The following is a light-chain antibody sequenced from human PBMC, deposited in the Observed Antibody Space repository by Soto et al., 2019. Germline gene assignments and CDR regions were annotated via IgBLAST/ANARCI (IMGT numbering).Light chain of an antibody. J-gene: IGKJ5*01. V-gene: IGKV1-9*01. CDR3: QQLNSYPRT. Sequence: DIQLTQSPSFRSASVGDRVTITCRASQGISSYLAWYQQKPGKAPKLLIYAASTLQSGVPSRFSGSGSGTEFTLTISSLPPEDFATYYCQQLNSYPRTFGQGTRLEIK. CDR1: QGISSY. CDR2: AAS.